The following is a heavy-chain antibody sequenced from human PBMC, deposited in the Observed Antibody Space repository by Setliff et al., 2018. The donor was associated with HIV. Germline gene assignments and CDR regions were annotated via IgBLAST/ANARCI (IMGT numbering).Heavy chain of an antibody. J-gene: IGHJ6*03. D-gene: IGHD3-10*01. CDR1: GGSISNYY. CDR2: IYYSGST. Sequence: PSETLSLTCTVSGGSISNYYWSWIRQPPGKGLEGIGSIYYSGSTYYNPSLKSRVTISVDTSKNQFSLRLTSVTAADTAVYYCSRYYFGSASRNFYQFMDVWGKGTTVTVSS. CDR3: SRYYFGSASRNFYQFMDV. V-gene: IGHV4-39*01.